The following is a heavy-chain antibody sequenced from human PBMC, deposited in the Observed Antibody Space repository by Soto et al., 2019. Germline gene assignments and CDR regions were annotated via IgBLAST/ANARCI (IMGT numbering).Heavy chain of an antibody. CDR3: AKGPIVATIADAFDV. D-gene: IGHD5-12*01. Sequence: LRLSCAASGFTFDDYAMHWVRQAPGKGLEWVSGISWNSGSIGYADSVKGRFTISRDNAKNSLYLQMNSLRAEDTALYYCAKGPIVATIADAFDVWGQGTMVTVSS. J-gene: IGHJ3*01. CDR2: ISWNSGSI. V-gene: IGHV3-9*01. CDR1: GFTFDDYA.